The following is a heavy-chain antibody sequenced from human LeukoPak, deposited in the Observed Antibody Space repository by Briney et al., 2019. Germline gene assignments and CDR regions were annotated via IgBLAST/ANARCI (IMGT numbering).Heavy chain of an antibody. CDR3: ARDKHYSQLWFDPFDY. CDR1: GFTFSSYS. J-gene: IGHJ4*02. CDR2: ISSSSSTI. V-gene: IGHV3-48*01. D-gene: IGHD5-18*01. Sequence: GGSLRLSCAASGFTFSSYSMNWVRQAPGKGLEWVSYISSSSSTIYYADSVKGRFTISRDNAKNSLYLQMNSLRAEDTAVYYCARDKHYSQLWFDPFDYWGQGTLVTVSS.